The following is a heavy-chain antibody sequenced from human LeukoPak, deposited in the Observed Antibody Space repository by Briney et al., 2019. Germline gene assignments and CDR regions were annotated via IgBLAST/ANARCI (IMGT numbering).Heavy chain of an antibody. CDR1: GYIFTSYY. CDR3: TRNDASGLDY. J-gene: IGHJ4*02. V-gene: IGHV1-46*03. D-gene: IGHD3-10*01. CDR2: INPSGGST. Sequence: ASVKVSCKASGYIFTSYYIQWVRQAPGQGLEWMGVINPSGGSTNYAQKFQDRVTMSRDTSTSTVYMELSSLRSEDTAVYYCTRNDASGLDYWGQGTLVTVSS.